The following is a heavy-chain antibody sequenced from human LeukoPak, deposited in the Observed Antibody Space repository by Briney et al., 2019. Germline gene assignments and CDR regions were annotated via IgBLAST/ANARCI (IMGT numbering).Heavy chain of an antibody. CDR1: GGSISSYY. J-gene: IGHJ5*02. D-gene: IGHD2-2*01. V-gene: IGHV4-4*07. CDR2: IYTSGST. Sequence: SETLSLTCTVSGGSISSYYWSWIRQPAGKGLEWIGRIYTSGSTNYNPSLESRVTMSVDSSKNQFSLKLSSVTAADTAVYYCARATGCSSTSCYNWFDPWGQGTLVTVSS. CDR3: ARATGCSSTSCYNWFDP.